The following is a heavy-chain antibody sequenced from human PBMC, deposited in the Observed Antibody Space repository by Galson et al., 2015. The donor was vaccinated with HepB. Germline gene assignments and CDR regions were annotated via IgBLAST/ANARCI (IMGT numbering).Heavy chain of an antibody. D-gene: IGHD4-23*01. J-gene: IGHJ4*02. V-gene: IGHV1-2*06. CDR3: ARAENGGPTY. CDR1: GYTFTGYY. CDR2: INPNNGGT. Sequence: SVKVSCKASGYTFTGYYIHWVRQAPGQGLEWMGRINPNNGGTNYAPKFQGRVALTRDTSINTAYMELSRLRSDDTAMYYCARAENGGPTYWGQGTLIIVSS.